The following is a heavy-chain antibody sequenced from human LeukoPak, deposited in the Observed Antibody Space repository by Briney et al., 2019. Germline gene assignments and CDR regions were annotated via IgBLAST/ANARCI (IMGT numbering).Heavy chain of an antibody. D-gene: IGHD3-22*01. CDR1: GFTFSRFA. V-gene: IGHV3-23*01. CDR3: AKDGNYFDSSGYLIPFDY. Sequence: PGGSLRLSCAASGFTFSRFAMSWVRQAPGKGLEWVSSISVSDRTTYYADSVKGRFTISRDNSKNILYLQMNSLRADDTAVYYCAKDGNYFDSSGYLIPFDYWGEGTLVTVSS. J-gene: IGHJ4*02. CDR2: ISVSDRTT.